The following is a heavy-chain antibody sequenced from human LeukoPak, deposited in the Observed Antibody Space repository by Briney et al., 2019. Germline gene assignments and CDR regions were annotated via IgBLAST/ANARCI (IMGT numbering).Heavy chain of an antibody. V-gene: IGHV3-23*01. CDR3: ARASRHYYDSSGYRDAFDI. Sequence: PGGSLRLSCAASGFTFSSYAMSWVRQAPGKGLEWVSAISGSGGSTYYADSVKGRFTISRDNSKNTLYLQMNSLRAEDTAVYYCARASRHYYDSSGYRDAFDIWGQGTMVTVSS. J-gene: IGHJ3*02. D-gene: IGHD3-22*01. CDR2: ISGSGGST. CDR1: GFTFSSYA.